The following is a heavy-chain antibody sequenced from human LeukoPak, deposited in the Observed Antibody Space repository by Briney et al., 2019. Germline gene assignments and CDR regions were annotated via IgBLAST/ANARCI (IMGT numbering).Heavy chain of an antibody. D-gene: IGHD2-21*01. Sequence: ASVKVSCKASGYTFTGYYMHWVRQAPGQGLEWMGWINPNSGGTNYAQKFQGRVTMTRDTSISTAYMELSRLRSDDTAAYYCARTFAPEIHHYMDVWGKGTTVTVSS. J-gene: IGHJ6*03. CDR2: INPNSGGT. V-gene: IGHV1-2*02. CDR1: GYTFTGYY. CDR3: ARTFAPEIHHYMDV.